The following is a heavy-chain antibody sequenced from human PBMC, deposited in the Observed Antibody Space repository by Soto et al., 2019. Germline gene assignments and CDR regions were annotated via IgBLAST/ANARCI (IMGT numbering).Heavy chain of an antibody. CDR1: GGYIITSTYY. V-gene: IGHV4-39*01. Sequence: SETLSLTCTVSGGYIITSTYYWGWIRQSPGKGLEWIGSIYFRGNTYYNPSLKSRVTISIDTSKNQFSLRLSSVTAADTALYYCARHEWITATTYYFDPWGQGTLVTVSS. CDR2: IYFRGNT. CDR3: ARHEWITATTYYFDP. J-gene: IGHJ4*02. D-gene: IGHD1-20*01.